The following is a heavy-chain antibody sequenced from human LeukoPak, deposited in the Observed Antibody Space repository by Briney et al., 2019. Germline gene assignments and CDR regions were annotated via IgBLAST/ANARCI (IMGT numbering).Heavy chain of an antibody. V-gene: IGHV3-33*01. J-gene: IGHJ4*02. CDR2: IRPDGSHI. CDR1: GFTFSNAW. Sequence: GGSLRLSCATSGFTFSNAWMNWVRQAPGKGLEWVAVIRPDGSHISYVDPVKGRFTISRDNSNNMLYLQMNSLRADDTALYYCLREVDWKYAFDYWGRGTLVTVSS. D-gene: IGHD1-7*01. CDR3: LREVDWKYAFDY.